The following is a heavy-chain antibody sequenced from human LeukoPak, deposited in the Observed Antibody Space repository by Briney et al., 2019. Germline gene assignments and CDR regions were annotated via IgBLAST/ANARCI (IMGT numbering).Heavy chain of an antibody. D-gene: IGHD5-12*01. J-gene: IGHJ3*02. CDR1: GGSISSYY. CDR3: AREATSPLEAFDI. CDR2: IYYSGST. V-gene: IGHV4-59*01. Sequence: SETLSLTCTVSGGSISSYYWSWIRQPPGKGLEWIGYIYYSGSTNYNPSLKSRVTISVDTSKNQFSLKLSSVTAADTAVYYCAREATSPLEAFDIWGQGTMVTVSS.